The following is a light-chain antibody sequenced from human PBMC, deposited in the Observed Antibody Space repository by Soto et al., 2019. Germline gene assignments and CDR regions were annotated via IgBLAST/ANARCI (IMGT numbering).Light chain of an antibody. J-gene: IGKJ1*01. CDR3: QQYNNWPPWT. Sequence: EIVMTQSPATLSVSPGERATLSCRASQSVSSNLAWYQQKPGQAPRLLIYGASTMDTGIPARFSGSGSGTEFTLTISSLQSEDFAVYYCQQYNNWPPWTFGQGTKVEIK. CDR2: GAS. V-gene: IGKV3-15*01. CDR1: QSVSSN.